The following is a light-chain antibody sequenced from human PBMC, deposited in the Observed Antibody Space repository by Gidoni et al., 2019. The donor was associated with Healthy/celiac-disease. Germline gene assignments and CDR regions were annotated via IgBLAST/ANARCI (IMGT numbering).Light chain of an antibody. J-gene: IGLJ2*01. CDR2: EVS. V-gene: IGLV2-8*01. Sequence: QSALTPPPSASGSPGQSVTISCTGTSSDVGGDNYVSWYQQHPGKAPKLMIYEVSKRPSGVPDRFSGSKSGNTASLTVSGLQAEDEADYYCSSYAGSNNWVFGGGTKLTVL. CDR1: SSDVGGDNY. CDR3: SSYAGSNNWV.